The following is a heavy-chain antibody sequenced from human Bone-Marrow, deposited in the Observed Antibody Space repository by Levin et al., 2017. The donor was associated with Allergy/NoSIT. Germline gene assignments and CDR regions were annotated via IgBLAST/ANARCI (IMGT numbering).Heavy chain of an antibody. CDR3: AREGYTSGYAGAFEH. CDR1: GLIFSTAI. D-gene: IGHD6-19*01. Sequence: GGSLRLSCAVSGLIFSTAIMHWVRQAPGKGLEWVAGMSFDEVSKYYADSVKGRFTISRDNSKETVYLEMNSLRDDDTAVYYCAREGYTSGYAGAFEHWGQGTLVTVSS. V-gene: IGHV3-30-3*01. J-gene: IGHJ4*02. CDR2: MSFDEVSK.